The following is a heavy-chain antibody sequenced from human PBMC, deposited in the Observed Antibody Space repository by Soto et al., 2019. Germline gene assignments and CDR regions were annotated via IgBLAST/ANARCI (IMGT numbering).Heavy chain of an antibody. CDR2: IYYGGST. V-gene: IGHV4-59*07. Sequence: QVQLQESGPALVRPSDSLSLMCSVSGVPITTFYWSWIRQAPGKGLEYIGYIYYGGSTHYNPALKSRVTISVDTANNEFSLKLRSVTAADTAAYYCARGQLLHYQYGLVVWGQGTTVIV. CDR1: GVPITTFY. CDR3: ARGQLLHYQYGLVV. J-gene: IGHJ6*02. D-gene: IGHD3-10*01.